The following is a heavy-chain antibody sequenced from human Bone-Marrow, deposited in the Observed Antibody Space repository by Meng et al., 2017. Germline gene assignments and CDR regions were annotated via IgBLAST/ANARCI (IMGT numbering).Heavy chain of an antibody. V-gene: IGHV3-7*01. Sequence: GGSLRLSCAASGFTFGSYSMNWVRQAPGKGLEWVANIKQDGSEKYYVDSVKGRFTISRDNAKNSLYLQMNSLRAEDTAVYYCAREEGHNFDYWGQGTLVTVSS. CDR2: IKQDGSEK. J-gene: IGHJ4*02. CDR1: GFTFGSYS. CDR3: AREEGHNFDY.